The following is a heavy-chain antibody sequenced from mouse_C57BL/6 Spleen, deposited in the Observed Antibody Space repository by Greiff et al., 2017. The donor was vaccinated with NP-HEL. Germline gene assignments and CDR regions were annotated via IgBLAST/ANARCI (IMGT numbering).Heavy chain of an antibody. D-gene: IGHD2-4*01. CDR2: IYPGDGDT. Sequence: QVQLQQSGPELVKPGASVKISCKASGYAFSSSWMNWVKQRPGKGLEWIGRIYPGDGDTNYNGKFKGKATLTADKSSSTAYMQLSSLTSEDSAVYCCAREWGYDFYYWGQGTTLTVSS. J-gene: IGHJ2*01. V-gene: IGHV1-82*01. CDR1: GYAFSSSW. CDR3: AREWGYDFYY.